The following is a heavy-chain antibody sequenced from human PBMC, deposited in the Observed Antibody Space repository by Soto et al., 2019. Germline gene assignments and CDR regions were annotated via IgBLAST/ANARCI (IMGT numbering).Heavy chain of an antibody. CDR1: GDTFSDFW. CDR3: ARSPSRSPYFDY. D-gene: IGHD6-13*01. J-gene: IGHJ4*02. Sequence: PVESLTISCQCSGDTFSDFWLAWVLQLPGKGLEYLGIIYHGDSETRYSPSFHGKVTISADRSIGTAYLQWSSLEASDSAFYFCARSPSRSPYFDYWGQGALVTVPQ. CDR2: IYHGDSET. V-gene: IGHV5-51*01.